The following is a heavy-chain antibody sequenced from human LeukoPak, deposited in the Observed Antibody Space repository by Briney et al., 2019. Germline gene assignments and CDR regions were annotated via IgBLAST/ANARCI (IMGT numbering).Heavy chain of an antibody. J-gene: IGHJ4*02. CDR1: GFTFSSYG. D-gene: IGHD1-14*01. CDR3: ATETIGRHYDY. V-gene: IGHV3-30*02. Sequence: GGSLRLSCAASGFTFSSYGMHWVRLAPGKGLEWVAFIRYDGSNKYYADSVKGRFTISRDNSKNTLYLQMDSLRDEDTAVYYCATETIGRHYDYWGQGTLLTVSS. CDR2: IRYDGSNK.